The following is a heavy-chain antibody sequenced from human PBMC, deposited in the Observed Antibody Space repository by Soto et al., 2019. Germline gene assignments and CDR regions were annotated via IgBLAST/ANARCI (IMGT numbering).Heavy chain of an antibody. CDR1: CGSLSSFY. CDR2: IYYSGST. D-gene: IGHD3-10*01. J-gene: IGHJ4*02. Sequence: ASGTQSLPCTVSCGSLSSFYLSWIRQPTGKGLEWIGYIYYSGSTNYNPSLKSRVTISVDTSKNQFSLKLSSVTAADTAVYYCARLRDYYGSGSEFDYWGQGTLVTVSS. CDR3: ARLRDYYGSGSEFDY. V-gene: IGHV4-59*01.